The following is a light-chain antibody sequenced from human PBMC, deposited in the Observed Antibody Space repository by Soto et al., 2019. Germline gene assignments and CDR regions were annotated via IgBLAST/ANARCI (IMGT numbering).Light chain of an antibody. CDR3: ATWDDSLNGFYV. Sequence: QSALTQSRSVSGSPGQSVTISCTGTSSDVGGYNFVSWYQQYPGKAPKLIIYDVTKRPSGVPDRFSGSKSGNTASLTISGLRSDDEADYFCATWDDSLNGFYVFGTGTKLTVL. V-gene: IGLV2-11*01. CDR2: DVT. J-gene: IGLJ1*01. CDR1: SSDVGGYNF.